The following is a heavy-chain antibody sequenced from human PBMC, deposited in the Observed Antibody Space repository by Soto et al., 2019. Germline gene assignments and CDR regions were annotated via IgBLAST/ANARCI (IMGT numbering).Heavy chain of an antibody. Sequence: GASVKVSCKTSGYTFSSIGISCVRQAPGQGLEWMGWISPYKGNTYYAQRLQGRVTMTTDTSTSTAYMEPRSLRSDDTAVYFCARDLDGSGSYYTNYWGQGTLVTVSS. CDR2: ISPYKGNT. CDR1: GYTFSSIG. J-gene: IGHJ4*02. CDR3: ARDLDGSGSYYTNY. V-gene: IGHV1-18*01. D-gene: IGHD3-10*01.